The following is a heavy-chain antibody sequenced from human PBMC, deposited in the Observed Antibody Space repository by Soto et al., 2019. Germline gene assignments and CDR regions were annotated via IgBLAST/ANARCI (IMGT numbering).Heavy chain of an antibody. CDR1: GSTFSSYA. CDR3: AREETGTFDC. D-gene: IGHD1-1*01. V-gene: IGHV3-33*01. Sequence: QVQLVESGGGVVQPGRSLRLSCAASGSTFSSYAMHWVRQAPGKGLEWVAVIWYDGSNEDYADSVKGRLTISRDNSKSTLFLQMTSLRVEDTAVYYCAREETGTFDCWGQGTLVTVSS. CDR2: IWYDGSNE. J-gene: IGHJ4*02.